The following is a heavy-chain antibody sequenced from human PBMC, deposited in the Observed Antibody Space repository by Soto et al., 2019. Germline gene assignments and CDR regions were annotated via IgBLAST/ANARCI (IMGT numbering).Heavy chain of an antibody. V-gene: IGHV3-9*01. J-gene: IGHJ4*02. CDR1: GFTFDDYA. Sequence: PGGSLRLSCAASGFTFDDYAMHLVRQAPGKGLEWVSGISFNSGSIGYADSVKGRFTISRDNAKNSLYLQMNSLRAEDTALYYCGKGSRATAPGIAVAGNKYYIDYWGQGNLATFSS. CDR2: ISFNSGSI. D-gene: IGHD6-19*01. CDR3: GKGSRATAPGIAVAGNKYYIDY.